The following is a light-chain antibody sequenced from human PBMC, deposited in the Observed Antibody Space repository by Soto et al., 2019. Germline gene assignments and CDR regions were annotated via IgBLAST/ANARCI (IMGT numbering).Light chain of an antibody. J-gene: IGKJ1*01. CDR3: QQYNGFSRT. CDR2: DAS. V-gene: IGKV1-5*01. CDR1: QSITGW. Sequence: DIQMTQSPSTLSASVGDRVTITCRASQSITGWLAWYQQKPGKAPKLLIYDASSLERGVPSRFSGSGSGTEFTPTISSLQPDDFATYYCQQYNGFSRTFGQGTKVEIK.